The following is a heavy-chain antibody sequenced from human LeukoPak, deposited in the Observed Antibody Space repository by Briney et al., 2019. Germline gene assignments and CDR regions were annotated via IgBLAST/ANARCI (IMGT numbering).Heavy chain of an antibody. J-gene: IGHJ4*02. CDR2: IYPGDSDT. V-gene: IGHV5-51*01. D-gene: IGHD6-13*01. CDR1: GSRFTSYW. CDR3: ASPGRYSSSPLDY. Sequence: GASLKISCKGSGSRFTSYWIGWVRQLPGKGLEGKGIIYPGDSDTRYSPTFQGQVTISADKSISTAYLQWSSLKASDTAMYYCASPGRYSSSPLDYWGQGTLVTVSS.